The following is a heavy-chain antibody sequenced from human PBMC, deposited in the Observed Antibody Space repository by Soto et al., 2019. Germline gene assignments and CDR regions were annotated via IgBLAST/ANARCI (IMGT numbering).Heavy chain of an antibody. D-gene: IGHD1-1*01. J-gene: IGHJ5*02. CDR1: GFIFSDYY. Sequence: GVLRLSCAASGFIFSDYYMSWIRQAPGKGLEWLAYISRDGNAIFYADSVIGRFTVSRDNAKNSLFLQMDDLRAEDTAMFFCARGAEMSSLTKWFDPWGQGTLVTVSS. V-gene: IGHV3-11*01. CDR3: ARGAEMSSLTKWFDP. CDR2: ISRDGNAI.